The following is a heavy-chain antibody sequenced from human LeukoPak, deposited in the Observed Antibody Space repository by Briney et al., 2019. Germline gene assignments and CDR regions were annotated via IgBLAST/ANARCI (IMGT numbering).Heavy chain of an antibody. D-gene: IGHD1-1*01. CDR1: GGSISSSSYY. CDR2: IYYSGST. V-gene: IGHV4-39*07. J-gene: IGHJ6*04. Sequence: PSETLSLTCTVSGGSISSSSYYWGWIRQPPGKGLEWIGSIYYSGSTYYNPSLKSRVTMSVDTSKNQFSLKLSSVTAADTAVYYCASGSPLDVWGKGTTVTVSS. CDR3: ASGSPLDV.